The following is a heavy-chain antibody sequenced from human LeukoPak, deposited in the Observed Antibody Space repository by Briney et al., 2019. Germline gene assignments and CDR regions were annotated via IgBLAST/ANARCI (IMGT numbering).Heavy chain of an antibody. CDR2: IYSGGST. CDR1: GFTFSSYG. V-gene: IGHV3-NL1*01. CDR3: ARDPAPQGWFDS. Sequence: GGSLRLSCAASGFTFSSYGMHWVRQAPGKGLEWVSVIYSGGSTYYADSVKGRFTISRDNAKNSLYLQMNSLRAEDTAVYYCARDPAPQGWFDSWGQGTLVTVSS. J-gene: IGHJ5*01.